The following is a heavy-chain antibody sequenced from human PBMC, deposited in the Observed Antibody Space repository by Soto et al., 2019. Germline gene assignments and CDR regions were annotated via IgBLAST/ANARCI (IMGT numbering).Heavy chain of an antibody. J-gene: IGHJ6*02. CDR2: IYYTGST. Sequence: XETLSLTCTVSGGPISPYYWSWIRQPAGKGLDWIGRIYYTGSTNYNPPLKSRVSMSLDTARNQISLKVKSVTAADTAVYYCAREGGYFDSSGSGVYHYYGVDVWGRGPTVTVSS. CDR1: GGPISPYY. V-gene: IGHV4-4*07. CDR3: AREGGYFDSSGSGVYHYYGVDV. D-gene: IGHD3-22*01.